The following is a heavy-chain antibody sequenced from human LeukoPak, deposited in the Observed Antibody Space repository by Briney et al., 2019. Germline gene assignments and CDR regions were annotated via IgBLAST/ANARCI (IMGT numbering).Heavy chain of an antibody. Sequence: ESSETLSLTCTVSGYSISSGYYWGWIRQPPGKGLEWIGSIFYSGNTYYNPSLKSRVTISVDTSKNQFSLKLSSVTAADTAVYYCARVFLAPPRGITMIDDWGQGTLVTVSS. CDR3: ARVFLAPPRGITMIDD. D-gene: IGHD3-22*01. CDR1: GYSISSGYY. J-gene: IGHJ4*02. CDR2: IFYSGNT. V-gene: IGHV4-38-2*02.